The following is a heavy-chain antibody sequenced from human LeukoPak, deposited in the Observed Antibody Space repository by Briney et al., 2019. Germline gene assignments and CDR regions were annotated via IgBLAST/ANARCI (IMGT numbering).Heavy chain of an antibody. CDR3: ARRGRGIQPFDY. CDR1: GGSISSSNW. CDR2: IYHSGST. D-gene: IGHD5-18*01. J-gene: IGHJ4*02. Sequence: KLSETLSLTCAVSGGSISSSNWWSWVRQPPGKGLEWIGEIYHSGSTYYNPSLKSRVTISVDTFKNQFCLKLSSVTAADTAVYYSARRGRGIQPFDYWGQGTLVTVSS. V-gene: IGHV4-4*02.